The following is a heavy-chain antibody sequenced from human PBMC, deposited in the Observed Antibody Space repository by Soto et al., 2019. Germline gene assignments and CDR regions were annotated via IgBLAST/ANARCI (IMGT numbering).Heavy chain of an antibody. J-gene: IGHJ4*02. Sequence: ASVKVSCKASGYTFTRHSMHWVRQAPGQGLEWMGMINPTGGGTTYAQKFQGRVTMTRDTSTGIVYMELTSLRPEDTAMYYCARATRGSISTRPDYWGLGXLVTVYS. D-gene: IGHD6-6*01. V-gene: IGHV1-46*01. CDR1: GYTFTRHS. CDR3: ARATRGSISTRPDY. CDR2: INPTGGGT.